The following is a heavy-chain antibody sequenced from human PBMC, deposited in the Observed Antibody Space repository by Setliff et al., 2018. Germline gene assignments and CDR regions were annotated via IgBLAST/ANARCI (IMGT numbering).Heavy chain of an antibody. J-gene: IGHJ5*02. V-gene: IGHV4-61*02. CDR2: IYSSGDT. CDR1: GGSIGSGAYY. Sequence: PSETLSLTCTVSGGSIGSGAYYWTWIRQPAGKGLEWIGRIYSSGDTNYNPSLKSRATMSVDTSKNHFSLNLTSVTAADTAVYYCARWSSTRFDPWGQGTLVTVS. CDR3: ARWSSTRFDP. D-gene: IGHD6-6*01.